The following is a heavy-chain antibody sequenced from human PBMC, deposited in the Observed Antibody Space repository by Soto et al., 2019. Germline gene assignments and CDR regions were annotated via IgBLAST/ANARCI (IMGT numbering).Heavy chain of an antibody. CDR1: GYTFTGYY. J-gene: IGHJ6*01. V-gene: IGHV1-2*04. CDR2: INPNSGGT. Sequence: QVQLVQSGAEVKKPGASVKVSCKASGYTFTGYYMHWVRQAPGQGLEWMGWINPNSGGTNYAQKFKGWVSXXRXTXXSTAYMELSRLRSDDTAVYYCAREKAQWLAHGMDVWGQGTTVTVSS. CDR3: AREKAQWLAHGMDV. D-gene: IGHD6-19*01.